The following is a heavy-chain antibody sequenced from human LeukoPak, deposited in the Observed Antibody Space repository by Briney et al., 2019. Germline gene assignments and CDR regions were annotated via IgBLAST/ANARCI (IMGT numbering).Heavy chain of an antibody. J-gene: IGHJ4*02. D-gene: IGHD3-10*01. Sequence: PGGSLRLSCAASGFTVSSNYMSWVRQAPGKGLEWVANIKQEGSEKYYVDSVKGRFTISRDNAKTSLYPQMNSLRAEDTAVYYCARGHVGVFDYWGQGTLVTVSS. CDR1: GFTVSSNY. CDR2: IKQEGSEK. V-gene: IGHV3-7*01. CDR3: ARGHVGVFDY.